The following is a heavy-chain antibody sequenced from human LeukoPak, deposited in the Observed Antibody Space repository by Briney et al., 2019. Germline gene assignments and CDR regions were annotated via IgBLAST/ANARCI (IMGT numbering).Heavy chain of an antibody. CDR2: ISSDGSKI. V-gene: IGHV3-30*04. Sequence: PGGSLRLSCAASGFIFSNYAMHWVRQAPGKGLEWVALISSDGSKIYYADSVKGRFTISRDNAKNSLYLQMNSLRAEDTAVYYCARDYGSGSYYNNWFDPWGQGTLVTVSS. CDR1: GFIFSNYA. D-gene: IGHD3-10*01. J-gene: IGHJ5*02. CDR3: ARDYGSGSYYNNWFDP.